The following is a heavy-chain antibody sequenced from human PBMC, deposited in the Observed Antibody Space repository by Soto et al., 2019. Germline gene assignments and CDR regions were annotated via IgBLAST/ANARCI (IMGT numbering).Heavy chain of an antibody. V-gene: IGHV4-59*01. J-gene: IGHJ4*02. D-gene: IGHD3-16*01. CDR3: ARRYGGNFDY. CDR2: IYYSGST. CDR1: CGTISSYY. Sequence: SQTQRLSWTVSCGTISSYYWSWIRQPPGKGLEWIGYIYYSGSTNYNPSLKSRVTISVDTSKNQFSLKLSSVTAADTAVYYCARRYGGNFDYWGQGTLVTV.